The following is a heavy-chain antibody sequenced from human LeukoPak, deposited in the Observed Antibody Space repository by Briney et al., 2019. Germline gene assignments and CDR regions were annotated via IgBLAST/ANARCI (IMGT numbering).Heavy chain of an antibody. CDR1: GFLFNSYG. CDR2: ITGSTRTT. CDR3: AKDYEVGSIDY. J-gene: IGHJ4*02. D-gene: IGHD3-16*01. Sequence: GGSLRLSCAASGFLFNSYGMSWVRQAPGQGLEWVSSITGSTRTTYYTDSVRGRFTISRDNSKNTVFLQMNSLRAEDSAVYYCAKDYEVGSIDYWGQGTLVTVSS. V-gene: IGHV3-23*01.